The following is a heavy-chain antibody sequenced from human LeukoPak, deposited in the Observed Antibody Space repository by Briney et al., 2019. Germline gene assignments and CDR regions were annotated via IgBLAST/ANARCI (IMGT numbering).Heavy chain of an antibody. CDR2: INHSGST. D-gene: IGHD3-16*01. Sequence: SETLSLTCAVHGGSFSGYYWSWIRQPPGKGLEWIGEINHSGSTNYNPSLKSRVTISVDTSKNQFSLKLSSVTAADTAVYYCARLPTRQGYVPEDRWGRGTLVTVSS. CDR3: ARLPTRQGYVPEDR. V-gene: IGHV4-34*01. CDR1: GGSFSGYY. J-gene: IGHJ2*01.